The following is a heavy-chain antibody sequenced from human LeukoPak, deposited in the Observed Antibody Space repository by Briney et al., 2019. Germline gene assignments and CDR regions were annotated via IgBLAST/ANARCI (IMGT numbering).Heavy chain of an antibody. Sequence: GGSLRLSCAASGFTFSSSAMNWIRQAPGRGLEWLSYISTSGTTMYYADSVRGRFTVSRDNAKNSLSLQMNSLRAEDTAVYYCARSHVSTYGFWSGFYPQAFDIWGQGTMVTVSS. J-gene: IGHJ3*02. CDR1: GFTFSSSA. V-gene: IGHV3-11*04. CDR3: ARSHVSTYGFWSGFYPQAFDI. D-gene: IGHD3-3*01. CDR2: ISTSGTTM.